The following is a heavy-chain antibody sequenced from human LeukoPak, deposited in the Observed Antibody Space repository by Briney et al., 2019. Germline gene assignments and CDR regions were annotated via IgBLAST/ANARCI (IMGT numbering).Heavy chain of an antibody. CDR3: ATLRYFDWSDY. CDR2: INSDGSST. Sequence: GGSLRFSCAASGFTFSRYWMHWVRQAPGKGLGWVSLINSDGSSTSYADSVKGRITISRDNAKNTLYLQTNSLRAEDTAVYYCATLRYFDWSDYWGQGTLVTVSS. V-gene: IGHV3-74*01. J-gene: IGHJ4*02. D-gene: IGHD3-9*01. CDR1: GFTFSRYW.